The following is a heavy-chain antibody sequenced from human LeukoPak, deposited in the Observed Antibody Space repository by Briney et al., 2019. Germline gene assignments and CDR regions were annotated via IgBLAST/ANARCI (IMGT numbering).Heavy chain of an antibody. D-gene: IGHD3-9*01. V-gene: IGHV4-4*07. Sequence: PETLSLTCTVSGGSISSYYWSWIRQPAGKGLEWIGRIYTSGSTKYNPSLKSRVSMSVDTSKNQFSLNLSSVTAADTAVYYCAREMKGNYDVLTGYYHSYHYGLDVWGQGTTVIVS. CDR2: IYTSGST. CDR3: AREMKGNYDVLTGYYHSYHYGLDV. J-gene: IGHJ6*02. CDR1: GGSISSYY.